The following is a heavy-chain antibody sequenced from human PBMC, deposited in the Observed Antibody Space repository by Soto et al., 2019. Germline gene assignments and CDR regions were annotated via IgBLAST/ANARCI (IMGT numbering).Heavy chain of an antibody. CDR1: GGSISSYY. CDR3: ARHSVYYGSGSVDY. V-gene: IGHV4-59*08. J-gene: IGHJ4*02. D-gene: IGHD3-10*01. CDR2: IYYSGST. Sequence: QVQLQESGPGLVKPSETLSLTCTVSGGSISSYYWSWIRQPPGTGLEWIGYIYYSGSTNYNPSLRSRVTRSVDTSKNQFSLKLSSGTAADTAVYYCARHSVYYGSGSVDYWGQGTLVTVSS.